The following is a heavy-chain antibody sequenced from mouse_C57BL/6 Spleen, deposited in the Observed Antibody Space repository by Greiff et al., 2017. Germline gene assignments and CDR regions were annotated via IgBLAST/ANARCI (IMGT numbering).Heavy chain of an antibody. CDR3: ARRLILFDY. CDR2: IYPRSGNT. D-gene: IGHD5-1-1*01. V-gene: IGHV1-81*01. Sequence: QVQLQQSGAELARPGASVKLSCKASGYTFTSYGISWVKQRTGQGLEWIGEIYPRSGNTYYNEKFKGKATLTADKSSSKAYMVLRSLTSEDSAVYFCARRLILFDYWGQGTTLTVSS. CDR1: GYTFTSYG. J-gene: IGHJ2*01.